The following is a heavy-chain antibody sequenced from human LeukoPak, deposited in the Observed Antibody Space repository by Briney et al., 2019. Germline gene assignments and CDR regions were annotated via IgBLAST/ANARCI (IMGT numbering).Heavy chain of an antibody. D-gene: IGHD6-6*01. J-gene: IGHJ6*03. Sequence: GGSLRLSCAASGFTFSSYAMSWVRQAPGKGLEWVSAISGSGGSTYYADSVKGRFTISRDNSKNTLYLQMNSLRAEDTAVYCCAKDGRIAARPYFFMYYYYMDVWGKGTTVTVSS. CDR2: ISGSGGST. V-gene: IGHV3-23*01. CDR3: AKDGRIAARPYFFMYYYYMDV. CDR1: GFTFSSYA.